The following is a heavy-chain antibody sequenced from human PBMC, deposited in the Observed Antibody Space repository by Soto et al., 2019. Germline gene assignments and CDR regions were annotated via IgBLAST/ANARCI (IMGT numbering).Heavy chain of an antibody. Sequence: SETLSLTSTVSGGSISSGDYYWSWIRQPPGKGLEWIGYIYYSWSTYYNPSLKSRVTISVDTSKNQFSLKLSSVTAADTAVYYCARASWYYDSSGYPTRTCDAFDIWGQGTMVTVSS. V-gene: IGHV4-30-4*01. J-gene: IGHJ3*02. CDR1: GGSISSGDYY. CDR3: ARASWYYDSSGYPTRTCDAFDI. D-gene: IGHD3-22*01. CDR2: IYYSWST.